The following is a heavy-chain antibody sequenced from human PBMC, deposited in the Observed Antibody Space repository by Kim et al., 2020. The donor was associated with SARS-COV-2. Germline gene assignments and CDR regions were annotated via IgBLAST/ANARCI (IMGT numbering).Heavy chain of an antibody. V-gene: IGHV3-21*01. D-gene: IGHD3-10*01. J-gene: IGHJ4*02. Sequence: GKGRFTISRDNAKNSLYLQMNSLRAEDTAVYYCARETITDYYGSGSSFDYWGQGTLVTVSS. CDR3: ARETITDYYGSGSSFDY.